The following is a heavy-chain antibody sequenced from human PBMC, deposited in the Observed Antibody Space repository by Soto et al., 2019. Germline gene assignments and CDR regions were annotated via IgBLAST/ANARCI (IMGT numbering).Heavy chain of an antibody. D-gene: IGHD2-8*01. V-gene: IGHV4-31*03. CDR1: GGSISSGGYY. CDR3: SRDWCTNGVCRLDY. Sequence: QVQLQESGPGLVKPSQTLSLTCTVSGGSISSGGYYWSWIRQHPGKGLEWIGYIYYSGSTYYNPSLKSRVTTAVDTSKNQFSLKLSSVTAADTAVYYCSRDWCTNGVCRLDYWGQGTLVTVSS. CDR2: IYYSGST. J-gene: IGHJ4*02.